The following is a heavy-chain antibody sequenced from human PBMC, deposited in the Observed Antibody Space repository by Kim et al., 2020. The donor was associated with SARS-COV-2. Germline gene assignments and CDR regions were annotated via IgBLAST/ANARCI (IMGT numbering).Heavy chain of an antibody. CDR2: TI. V-gene: IGHV3-48*02. CDR3: ARAFSRADY. D-gene: IGHD2-2*01. Sequence: TISYATYGKGRFTISRDNAKNSLYLKMNSLRDEDTAVYYCARAFSRADYWGQGTLVTVSS. J-gene: IGHJ4*02.